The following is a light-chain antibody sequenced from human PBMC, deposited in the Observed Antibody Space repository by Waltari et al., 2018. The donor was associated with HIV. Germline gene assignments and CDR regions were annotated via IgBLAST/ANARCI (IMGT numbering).Light chain of an antibody. Sequence: SYELTQPPSVSVSPGQTARIPCSGDALQTKLAHWYQQKSGQAPVLVIAEDSKRPSGIPERFSGSSSGTVATLTITGAQVEDEGDYYCYSTDNSGNHVWVFGGGTKLTVL. CDR1: ALQTKL. CDR2: EDS. V-gene: IGLV3-10*01. J-gene: IGLJ3*02. CDR3: YSTDNSGNHVWV.